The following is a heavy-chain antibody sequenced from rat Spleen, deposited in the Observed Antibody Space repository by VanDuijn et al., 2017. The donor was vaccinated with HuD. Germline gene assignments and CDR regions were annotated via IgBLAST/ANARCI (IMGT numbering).Heavy chain of an antibody. D-gene: IGHD4-2*01. V-gene: IGHV5-29*01. Sequence: EVQLVESDGGLVQPGRSLKLSCAASGFTFSDYYMAWVRQAPTKGLEWVATISYDGSSTYYRDSVKGRFTISRDNAKSTLYLQMDSLRSEDTATYYCTREDWVLDVWGQGISVIVSS. CDR2: ISYDGSST. CDR1: GFTFSDYY. CDR3: TREDWVLDV. J-gene: IGHJ4*01.